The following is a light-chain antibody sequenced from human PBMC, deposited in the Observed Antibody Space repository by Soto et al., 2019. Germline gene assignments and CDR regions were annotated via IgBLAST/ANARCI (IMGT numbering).Light chain of an antibody. CDR2: WAS. V-gene: IGKV4-1*01. CDR1: QSVLYSSNTKNH. CDR3: QQYYSTPYT. Sequence: DFVMTQSPDSLAVSLGERATINCKSTQSVLYSSNTKNHLAWYQQKPGQPPRLLIYWASTRESVVPDRFSGSAAGTDFTLAISSLQAEDVAVYYWQQYYSTPYTFGQGTKLEIK. J-gene: IGKJ2*01.